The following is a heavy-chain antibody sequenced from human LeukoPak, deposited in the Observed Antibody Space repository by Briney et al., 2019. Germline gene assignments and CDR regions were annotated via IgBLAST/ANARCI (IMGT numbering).Heavy chain of an antibody. J-gene: IGHJ4*02. CDR1: GGSFSGYY. CDR2: INHSGST. CDR3: ARGRRITMVRGVFFDY. Sequence: SETLSLTCAVYGGSFSGYYWSWIRQPPGKGLEWIGEINHSGSTNYNPSLKSRGTISVDTSKNQFSLKLSSVTAADTAVYYCARGRRITMVRGVFFDYWGQGTLVTVSS. V-gene: IGHV4-34*01. D-gene: IGHD3-10*01.